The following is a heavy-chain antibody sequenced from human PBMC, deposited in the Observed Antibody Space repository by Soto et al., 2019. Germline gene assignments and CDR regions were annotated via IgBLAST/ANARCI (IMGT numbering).Heavy chain of an antibody. CDR3: ARAGLYYYYGMDV. D-gene: IGHD3-10*01. CDR2: IYYSGST. V-gene: IGHV4-59*01. J-gene: IGHJ6*02. Sequence: SETLSLTCTVSGGSINPFYWSWIRQPPGKGLEWIGSIYYSGSTNYNPSLKSRVTISVDTSKNQFSLKLSSVTAADTAVYYCARAGLYYYYGMDVWGQGTTVTVSS. CDR1: GGSINPFY.